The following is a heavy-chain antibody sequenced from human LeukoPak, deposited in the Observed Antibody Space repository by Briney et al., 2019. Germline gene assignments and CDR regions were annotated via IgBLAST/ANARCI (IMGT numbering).Heavy chain of an antibody. Sequence: ASVKVSCKASGYTFTGYYMHWVRQAPGQGLEWMGWINPNSGGTNYAQKFQGRVTMTRDTSISTAYMELSRLRSDDTAVYYCAVYGTTVTSNWFDPWGQGTLVIVSS. CDR1: GYTFTGYY. D-gene: IGHD4-17*01. J-gene: IGHJ5*02. CDR2: INPNSGGT. V-gene: IGHV1-2*02. CDR3: AVYGTTVTSNWFDP.